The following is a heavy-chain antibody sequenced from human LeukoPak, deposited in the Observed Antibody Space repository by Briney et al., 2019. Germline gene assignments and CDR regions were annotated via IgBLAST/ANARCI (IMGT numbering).Heavy chain of an antibody. D-gene: IGHD6-19*01. CDR3: ARAGTSGWRRDYFDY. J-gene: IGHJ4*02. CDR2: ISYDGSNK. CDR1: GFTFSSYG. Sequence: GGSLRLSCAASGFTFSSYGMHWVRQAPGKGLEWVAVISYDGSNKYYADSVKGRFTISRDNSKNTLYLQMNSLRAEDTAVYYCARAGTSGWRRDYFDYWGQGTLVTVSS. V-gene: IGHV3-30*19.